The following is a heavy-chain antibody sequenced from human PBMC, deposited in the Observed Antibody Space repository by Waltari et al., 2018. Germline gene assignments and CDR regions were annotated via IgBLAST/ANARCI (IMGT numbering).Heavy chain of an antibody. J-gene: IGHJ4*02. V-gene: IGHV4-4*02. D-gene: IGHD2-15*01. CDR2: VHRSGRT. CDR1: GDSMSGIDW. Sequence: QVQLQGSGPGLVKPSGTLSLTCAVSGDSMSGIDWWNWVRQPPGKGLEWIGQVHRSGRTHYNPSLESRVTVSIETSNKQFSLILTSATAADTAVYYCARDRGRGLYLDSWGQ. CDR3: ARDRGRGLYLDS.